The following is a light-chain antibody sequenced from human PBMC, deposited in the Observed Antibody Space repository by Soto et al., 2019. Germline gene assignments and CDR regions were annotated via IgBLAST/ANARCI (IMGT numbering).Light chain of an antibody. J-gene: IGKJ1*01. CDR3: QHYNSYSEA. Sequence: GDRVTITCRASQTISTWMAWYQQKPGKAPKLLVYDASTLQSGVASRFSGSGSGTESTLTISSLQPDDFATYYCQHYNSYSEAFGQGTKVDIK. CDR2: DAS. CDR1: QTISTW. V-gene: IGKV1-5*01.